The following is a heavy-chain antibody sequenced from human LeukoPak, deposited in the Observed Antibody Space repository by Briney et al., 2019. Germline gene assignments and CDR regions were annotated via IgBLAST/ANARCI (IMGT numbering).Heavy chain of an antibody. CDR2: INHSGST. CDR3: ARAILLDY. CDR1: GGSFSGYY. D-gene: IGHD2-21*02. V-gene: IGHV4-34*01. J-gene: IGHJ4*02. Sequence: SETLSLTCAVYGGSFSGYYWSWIRQPPGKGLEWIGEINHSGSTNYNPSLKSRVTISVDASKNQFSLKLSSVTAADTAMYYCARAILLDYWGQGTLVTVSS.